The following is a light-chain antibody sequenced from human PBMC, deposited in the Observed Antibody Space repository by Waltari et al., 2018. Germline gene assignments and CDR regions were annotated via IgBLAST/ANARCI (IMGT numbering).Light chain of an antibody. CDR1: SSDVGGYNF. V-gene: IGLV2-14*03. CDR2: DVA. J-gene: IGLJ1*01. CDR3: SSYTSSSTRV. Sequence: QSALTQPASVSGSPGQSISISCTGTSSDVGGYNFVSWYQQHPGKAPQLMIYDVANRPSGVSNRFSGSKSGNTASLTFSGLQAEDEADYYCSSYTSSSTRVFGTGTKVTVL.